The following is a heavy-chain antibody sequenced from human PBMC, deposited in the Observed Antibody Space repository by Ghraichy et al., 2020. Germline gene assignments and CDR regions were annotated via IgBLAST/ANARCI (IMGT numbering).Heavy chain of an antibody. CDR2: ISTYNGNT. Sequence: VKVSCKASNYTFPNYIINWVRRAPGQGLEWMGWISTYNGNTNYAQKFQGRVTMTTDTSTSTAYMELWSLRSDDTAIYYCARDWQQQLGPWGQGTLVTVSS. V-gene: IGHV1-18*04. D-gene: IGHD6-13*01. CDR3: ARDWQQQLGP. CDR1: NYTFPNYI. J-gene: IGHJ4*02.